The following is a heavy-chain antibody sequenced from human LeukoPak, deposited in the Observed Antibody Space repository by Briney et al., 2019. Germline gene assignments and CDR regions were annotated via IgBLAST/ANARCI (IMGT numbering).Heavy chain of an antibody. CDR1: GGSISSGSCY. J-gene: IGHJ6*04. CDR2: IYTSGST. CDR3: ARDLAGSSSMDV. Sequence: SETLSLTCTVSGGSISSGSCYWSWIRQPAGKGLEWIGRIYTSGSTNYNPSLKSRVTISVDTSKNQFSLKLSSVTAADTAVYYCARDLAGSSSMDVWGKGTTVTVSS. V-gene: IGHV4-61*02. D-gene: IGHD3-10*01.